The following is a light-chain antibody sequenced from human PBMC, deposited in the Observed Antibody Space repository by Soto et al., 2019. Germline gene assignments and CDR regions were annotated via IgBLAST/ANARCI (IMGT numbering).Light chain of an antibody. CDR1: QSVSSN. CDR3: QQYDGWPRT. J-gene: IGKJ1*01. Sequence: EIVMTQSPVTLSVSPGERATLSCRATQSVSSNLAWYQQRPGQAPRLLIYGAFTRATGIPARFSGSGSGTEFTLTISSLQSEDFAVYYCQQYDGWPRTFGQGTKVEVK. CDR2: GAF. V-gene: IGKV3-15*01.